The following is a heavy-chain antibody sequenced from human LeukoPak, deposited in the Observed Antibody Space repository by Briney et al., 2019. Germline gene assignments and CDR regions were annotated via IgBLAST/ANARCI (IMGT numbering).Heavy chain of an antibody. D-gene: IGHD2-2*01. V-gene: IGHV3-21*01. CDR3: ARDLLVVPAATAFDY. CDR1: GFTFSSYS. CDR2: ISSSSSYI. Sequence: GGSLRLSCAASGFTFSSYSTNWVRQAPGKGLEWVSSISSSSSYIYYADSVKGRFTISRDNAKNSLYLQMNSLRAEDTAVYYCARDLLVVPAATAFDYWGQGTLVTVSS. J-gene: IGHJ4*02.